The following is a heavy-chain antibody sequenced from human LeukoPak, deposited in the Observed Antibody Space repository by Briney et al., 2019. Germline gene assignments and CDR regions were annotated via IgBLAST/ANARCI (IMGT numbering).Heavy chain of an antibody. Sequence: GGSLKLSCAASGFTFDDYAMHWVRQAPGKGLEWVSGISWNSGSIAYADSVRGRFTISRDNAKNSLYLQMNSLRAEDTALYYCAKDMGYSYPIYWGQGTLVTVSS. D-gene: IGHD5-18*01. J-gene: IGHJ4*02. CDR3: AKDMGYSYPIY. CDR1: GFTFDDYA. V-gene: IGHV3-9*01. CDR2: ISWNSGSI.